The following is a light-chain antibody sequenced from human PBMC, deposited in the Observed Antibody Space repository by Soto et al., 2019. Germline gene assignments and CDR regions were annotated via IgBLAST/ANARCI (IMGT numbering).Light chain of an antibody. CDR1: QGISNY. V-gene: IGKV1-27*01. CDR3: QKYNSAPRT. J-gene: IGKJ3*01. CDR2: AAS. Sequence: DIQMTQSPSSLSASVGDRVTITCRASQGISNYLAWYQQKPGKVPKLLIYAASTLQSGVPSRFSGSGSGTDFTHTISGLQTEDVATYYCQKYNSAPRTFGPGTKVDIK.